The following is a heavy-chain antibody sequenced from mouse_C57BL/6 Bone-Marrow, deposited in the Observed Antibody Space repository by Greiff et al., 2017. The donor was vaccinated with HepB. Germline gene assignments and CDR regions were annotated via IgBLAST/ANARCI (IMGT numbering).Heavy chain of an antibody. J-gene: IGHJ1*03. V-gene: IGHV5-9-1*02. Sequence: EVQLVESGEGLVKPGGSLKLSCAASGFTFSSYAMSWVRQTPEKRLEWVAYISSGGDYIYYADTVKGRFTISRDNARNTLYLQMSSLKSEDTAMYYCTREDYGSSYETYWYFDVWGTGTTVTVSS. CDR3: TREDYGSSYETYWYFDV. CDR2: ISSGGDYI. D-gene: IGHD1-1*01. CDR1: GFTFSSYA.